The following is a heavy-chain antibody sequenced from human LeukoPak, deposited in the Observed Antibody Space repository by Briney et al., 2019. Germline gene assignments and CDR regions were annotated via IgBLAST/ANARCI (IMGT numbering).Heavy chain of an antibody. D-gene: IGHD5-24*01. J-gene: IGHJ4*02. CDR1: GGSISNYY. CDR2: IYHTGST. V-gene: IGHV4-38-2*02. CDR3: ARGERGSDY. Sequence: SETLSLTCTVSGGSISNYYWGWFRQPPGKGLEWIASIYHTGSTYYNPSLKSRVTISVDTSKNHFSLKLTSVTAADTAMYYCARGERGSDYWGQGTLITVSS.